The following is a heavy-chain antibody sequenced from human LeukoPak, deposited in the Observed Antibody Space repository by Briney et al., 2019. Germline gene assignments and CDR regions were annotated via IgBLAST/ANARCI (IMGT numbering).Heavy chain of an antibody. Sequence: GGSLRLSCAASGFAFSDHAMSWVRQAPGKGLEWVSTITGSVGSTYYTDSVKGRFTISRDNSKNTLYLQMNSLRAEDTAVYYCAKVPELGPVYYFDYWGQGTLVTVSS. J-gene: IGHJ4*02. CDR2: ITGSVGST. V-gene: IGHV3-23*01. CDR3: AKVPELGPVYYFDY. D-gene: IGHD7-27*01. CDR1: GFAFSDHA.